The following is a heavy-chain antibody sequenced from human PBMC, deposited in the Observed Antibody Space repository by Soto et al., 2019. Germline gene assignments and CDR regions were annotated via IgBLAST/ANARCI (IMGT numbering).Heavy chain of an antibody. CDR3: ATAVIVVGLYGMDV. CDR2: ISYDGSNK. CDR1: GFTFSSYG. Sequence: QVQLVESGGGVVQPGRSLRLSCAASGFTFSSYGMHWVRQAPGKGLEWVAVISYDGSNKYYADSVKGRFTISRDNSKNTLYMQMNSVIAEDTAVYYCATAVIVVGLYGMDVWGQGTTVTVSS. V-gene: IGHV3-30*03. J-gene: IGHJ6*02. D-gene: IGHD3-22*01.